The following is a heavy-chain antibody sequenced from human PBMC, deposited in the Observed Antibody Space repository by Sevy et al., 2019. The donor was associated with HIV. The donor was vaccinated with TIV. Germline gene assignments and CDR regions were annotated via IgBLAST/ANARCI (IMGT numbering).Heavy chain of an antibody. CDR1: GFTFRDYS. CDR2: ISSTTTYR. CDR3: ARDLANRGAYHI. D-gene: IGHD3-16*01. J-gene: IGHJ3*02. Sequence: GGSLRLSCAASGFTFRDYSMSWVRRAPGEGLEWVASISSTTTYRYYADSVKGRFTISRDNANNSLYLQMDSLRAEDTAVYYCARDLANRGAYHIWGQGTMVTVSS. V-gene: IGHV3-21*01.